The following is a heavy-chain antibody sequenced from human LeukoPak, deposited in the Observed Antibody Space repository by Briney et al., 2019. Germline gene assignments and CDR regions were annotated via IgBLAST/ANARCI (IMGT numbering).Heavy chain of an antibody. J-gene: IGHJ4*02. V-gene: IGHV3-23*01. D-gene: IGHD5-24*01. CDR2: ISGSGGST. Sequence: PGESLRLSCAASGFTFSSYAMSWVRQAPGKGLEWVSAISGSGGSTYYADSVKGRFTISRDNSKNTLYLQMNSLRAEDTAVYYCARDGYNYGGIDYWGQGTLVTVSS. CDR3: ARDGYNYGGIDY. CDR1: GFTFSSYA.